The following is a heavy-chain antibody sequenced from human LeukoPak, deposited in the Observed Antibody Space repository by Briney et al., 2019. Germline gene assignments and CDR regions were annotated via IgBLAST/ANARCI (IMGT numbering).Heavy chain of an antibody. D-gene: IGHD3-16*01. V-gene: IGHV1-8*02. Sequence: ASVKVSCKASGYTFSNYDIHWVRQATGQGLEWMGWMNPNSGNTGYAQKFQGRVTMTRNTSISTAYMELSSLRSEDTAVYYCARFLRVGNWFDPWGQGTLVTVSS. CDR1: GYTFSNYD. CDR3: ARFLRVGNWFDP. J-gene: IGHJ5*02. CDR2: MNPNSGNT.